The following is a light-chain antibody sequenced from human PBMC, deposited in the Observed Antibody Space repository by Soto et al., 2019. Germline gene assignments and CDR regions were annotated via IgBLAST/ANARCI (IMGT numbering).Light chain of an antibody. CDR3: QQYGSSPT. Sequence: EIVLTQSPGTLSLSPGERATLSCRASQSVRSSYLAWYQQKPGQAPRLLIYGASFRATGIPDRFSGSGSGTDFTLTIRRLEPEDFAVYYCQQYGSSPTFGQGTKVDIK. CDR1: QSVRSSY. V-gene: IGKV3-20*01. J-gene: IGKJ1*01. CDR2: GAS.